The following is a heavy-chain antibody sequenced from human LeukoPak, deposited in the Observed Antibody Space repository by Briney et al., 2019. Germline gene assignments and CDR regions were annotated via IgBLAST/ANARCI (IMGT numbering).Heavy chain of an antibody. D-gene: IGHD6-13*01. CDR2: IIPILGIA. CDR3: ARGSEGGWQQLVLNY. V-gene: IGHV1-69*04. Sequence: GASVKVSCKASGGTFSSYAISWVRQAPGQGLEWMGRIIPILGIANYAQKFQGRVTITADKSTSTAYMELSSLRSEDTAVYYCARGSEGGWQQLVLNYWGQGTLVTVSS. J-gene: IGHJ4*02. CDR1: GGTFSSYA.